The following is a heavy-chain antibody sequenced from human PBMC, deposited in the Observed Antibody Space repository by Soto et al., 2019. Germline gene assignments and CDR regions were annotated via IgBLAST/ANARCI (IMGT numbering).Heavy chain of an antibody. CDR3: ARHRARNWFDP. Sequence: SETLSLTCTVSGASINSGGYYWNWVRLLPGRGLEWIGYIYYSGSTYYNPSLKSRVTISVDTSKNQFSLKLSSVTAADTAVFYCARHRARNWFDPWGQGTLVTVSS. J-gene: IGHJ5*02. V-gene: IGHV4-39*01. D-gene: IGHD6-6*01. CDR2: IYYSGST. CDR1: GASINSGGYY.